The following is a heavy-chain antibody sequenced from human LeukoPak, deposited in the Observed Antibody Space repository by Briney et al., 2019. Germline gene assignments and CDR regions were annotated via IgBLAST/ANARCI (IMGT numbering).Heavy chain of an antibody. CDR3: ARIVLEPRQYGLFDS. Sequence: SGTLSLTCAVSGGSISSSNWWSWVRQPPGKGLEWIGEIYHSGSTNYNPSLKSRLTISVDKYKNQFSLKLRSVTSADTAVYYCARIVLEPRQYGLFDSWGQGTLVTVSS. J-gene: IGHJ4*02. V-gene: IGHV4-4*02. CDR1: GGSISSSNW. CDR2: IYHSGST. D-gene: IGHD1-14*01.